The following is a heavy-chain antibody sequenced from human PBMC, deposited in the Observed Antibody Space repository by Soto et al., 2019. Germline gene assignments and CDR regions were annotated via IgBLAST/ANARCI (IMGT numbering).Heavy chain of an antibody. D-gene: IGHD3-3*01. CDR3: ARQTPAPTSGHSRYYLDY. CDR2: IFYSVST. Sequence: QLQLQESGPGLVKPSETLSLTCTVSGGSISGSSYYWGWIRQPPGKGLEWIGSIFYSVSTYYNPSLKRRVTISVDTSKNQFSLKLSSVTAADTAVYYCARQTPAPTSGHSRYYLDYWGQGTLVPVSS. V-gene: IGHV4-39*01. CDR1: GGSISGSSYY. J-gene: IGHJ4*02.